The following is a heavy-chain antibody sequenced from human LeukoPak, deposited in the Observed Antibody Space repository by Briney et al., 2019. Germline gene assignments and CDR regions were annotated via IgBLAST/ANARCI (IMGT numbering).Heavy chain of an antibody. Sequence: GRSERLSCAASGFTFSSYAMHWVRQAPGKGLEWVAVIWYDGSNKYYVDSVKGRFTISRDNSKNTLSLQMNSLRAEDTAVYYCARVNYDYGAYVGAFDIWGQGTTVAVSS. J-gene: IGHJ3*02. CDR2: IWYDGSNK. D-gene: IGHD4-17*01. CDR3: ARVNYDYGAYVGAFDI. CDR1: GFTFSSYA. V-gene: IGHV3-33*01.